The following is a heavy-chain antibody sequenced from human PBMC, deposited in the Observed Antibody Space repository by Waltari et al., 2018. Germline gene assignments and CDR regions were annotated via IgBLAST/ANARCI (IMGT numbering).Heavy chain of an antibody. V-gene: IGHV1-2*02. D-gene: IGHD1-26*01. CDR2: IIPNSGDT. CDR1: GYTFIGYY. J-gene: IGHJ4*02. CDR3: VKDRGTFSFDY. Sequence: QVQLMQSGATVKKPGASMKVSCKASGYTFIGYYIHWVRQAPGQGLEWMGWIIPNSGDTSYAQNFQGRVTMTRDTSISTAYMDLSRLRSDDTAVYYCVKDRGTFSFDYWGQGALVTVSS.